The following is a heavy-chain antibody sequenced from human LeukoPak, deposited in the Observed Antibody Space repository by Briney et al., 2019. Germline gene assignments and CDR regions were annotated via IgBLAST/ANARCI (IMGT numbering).Heavy chain of an antibody. CDR2: INPNSGGT. Sequence: ASVKVSCKASGYTFTGYYMHWVRQAPGQGLEWMGWINPNSGGTNYAQKFQGRVTMTRDTSISTAYMELSRLRSDDTAVYYCARYYYGSGSYDYWGQGTLVTVSS. CDR3: ARYYYGSGSYDY. J-gene: IGHJ4*02. CDR1: GYTFTGYY. V-gene: IGHV1-2*02. D-gene: IGHD3-10*01.